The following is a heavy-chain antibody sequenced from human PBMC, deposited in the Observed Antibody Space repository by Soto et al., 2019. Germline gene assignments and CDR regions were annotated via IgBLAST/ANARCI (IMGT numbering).Heavy chain of an antibody. Sequence: GASVKVSYKASRGTFSSYAISWVRQAPGQGLEWMGGIIPIFGTANYAQKFQGRVTITADESTSTAYMELSSLRSEDTAVYYCASKVVSGWVGGDYYYYGMDVWGQGTTVTVSS. V-gene: IGHV1-69*13. J-gene: IGHJ6*02. CDR2: IIPIFGTA. CDR3: ASKVVSGWVGGDYYYYGMDV. D-gene: IGHD6-19*01. CDR1: RGTFSSYA.